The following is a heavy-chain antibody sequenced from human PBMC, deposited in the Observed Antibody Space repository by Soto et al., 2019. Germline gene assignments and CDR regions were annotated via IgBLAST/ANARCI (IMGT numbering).Heavy chain of an antibody. CDR1: GRSITSYY. D-gene: IGHD3-22*01. V-gene: IGHV4-59*12. CDR2: IYDNGIT. J-gene: IGHJ4*02. Sequence: QVVLQESGPGLVKPSEILSLTCSVSGRSITSYYWSWVRQPPGKGLEWIGYIYDNGITSQNPSLKSRVTMSADTSQNQFSLKLTSVTGADTAVYYCARTYDSNGYANEFDSWGQGILVTVTS. CDR3: ARTYDSNGYANEFDS.